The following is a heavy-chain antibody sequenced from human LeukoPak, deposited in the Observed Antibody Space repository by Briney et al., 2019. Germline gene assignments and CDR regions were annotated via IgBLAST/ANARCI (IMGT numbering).Heavy chain of an antibody. V-gene: IGHV3-21*01. CDR1: GFTFSSYS. Sequence: GGSLRLSCAASGFTFSSYSMNWVRQAPGKGLEWVSSISSSSSYIYYVDSVKGRFTISRDNAKNSLYPQMNSLRAEDTAVYYCARGPPISGNFWRGKNHPPDYWGQGTLVTVSS. CDR3: ARGPPISGNFWRGKNHPPDY. CDR2: ISSSSSYI. D-gene: IGHD3-3*01. J-gene: IGHJ4*02.